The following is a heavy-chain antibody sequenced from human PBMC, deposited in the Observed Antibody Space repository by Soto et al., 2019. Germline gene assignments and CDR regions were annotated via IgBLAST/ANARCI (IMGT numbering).Heavy chain of an antibody. CDR1: GGTFSGYA. V-gene: IGHV1-69*13. D-gene: IGHD2-21*02. Sequence: SVKVSCKASGGTFSGYAISLVRQAPGQGLEWMGGIIPIFGTANYAQKFQGRVTITADESTSTAYMELRSLRSEDTAVYYCARQSRTAVTAILYLRYYGMDVWGQGTTVTVSS. CDR3: ARQSRTAVTAILYLRYYGMDV. CDR2: IIPIFGTA. J-gene: IGHJ6*02.